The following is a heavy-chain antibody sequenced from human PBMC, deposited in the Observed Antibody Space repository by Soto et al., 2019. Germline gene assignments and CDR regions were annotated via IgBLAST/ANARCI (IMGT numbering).Heavy chain of an antibody. CDR2: LGSSGATT. CDR3: AKSIEYCDKGVCYYDFDF. V-gene: IGHV3-23*01. J-gene: IGHJ4*02. Sequence: EVQLLESGGDLVQPGGSLRLSCGASGITLSSYPMSWVRQAPGKGLEWVSTLGSSGATTHYADSVKARFTISRDNSKKMVYLEMNSLRAEDTAVYYCAKSIEYCDKGVCYYDFDFWGQGTLVTVSS. D-gene: IGHD2-8*01. CDR1: GITLSSYP.